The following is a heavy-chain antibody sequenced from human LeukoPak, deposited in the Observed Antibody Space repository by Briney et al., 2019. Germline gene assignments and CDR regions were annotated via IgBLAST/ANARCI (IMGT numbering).Heavy chain of an antibody. CDR1: GFTFSSFA. V-gene: IGHV3-30*03. CDR2: ISYDGSNK. D-gene: IGHD6-19*01. Sequence: GGSLRLSCEASGFTFSSFAMHWVRQAPGKGLEGVAVISYDGSNKYYADSVKGRFTISRDNSKNTLYLQMNSLRAEDTAVYYCATDIAVAGPFDYWGQGTLVTVSS. CDR3: ATDIAVAGPFDY. J-gene: IGHJ4*02.